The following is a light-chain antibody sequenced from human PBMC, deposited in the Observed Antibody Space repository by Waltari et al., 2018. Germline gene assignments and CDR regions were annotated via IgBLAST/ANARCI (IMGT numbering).Light chain of an antibody. V-gene: IGKV3-20*01. CDR1: QSVSRF. Sequence: EIVLTQSPGTLSLSPGERGTLSCRASQSVSRFLAWYQQKPGQAPRHLIYGASTRATGIPDRFSGSGSGTDFSLTISRLEPEDFAVYYCQKYDRLPATFGQGTKVEIK. CDR2: GAS. J-gene: IGKJ1*01. CDR3: QKYDRLPAT.